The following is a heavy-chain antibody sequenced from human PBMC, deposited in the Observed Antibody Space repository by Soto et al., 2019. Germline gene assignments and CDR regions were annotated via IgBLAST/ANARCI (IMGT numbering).Heavy chain of an antibody. CDR1: GFTFSSYG. CDR2: IWYDGSNK. D-gene: IGHD5-12*01. J-gene: IGHJ3*02. Sequence: GGSLRLSCAASGFTFSSYGMRWVRQAPGKGLEWVAVIWYDGSNKYYADSVKGRFTISRDNSKNTLYLQMNSLRAEDTAVYYCARGRDGYNFSAFDIWGQGTMVTVSS. V-gene: IGHV3-33*01. CDR3: ARGRDGYNFSAFDI.